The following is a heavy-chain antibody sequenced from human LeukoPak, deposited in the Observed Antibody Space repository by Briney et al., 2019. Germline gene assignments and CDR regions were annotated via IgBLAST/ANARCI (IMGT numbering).Heavy chain of an antibody. CDR3: ARGSRLAARQLQGVLDP. D-gene: IGHD6-6*01. CDR1: GYTFTFYY. CDR2: INPNSGDT. V-gene: IGHV1-2*02. Sequence: GASVKVSCKASGYTFTFYYLYWVRQAPGQGLEWMGWINPNSGDTSYALNLLGRVTMTRDTSLSTAYLELTSLTGDDTAVYYCARGSRLAARQLQGVLDPWGQGTLVIVSS. J-gene: IGHJ5*02.